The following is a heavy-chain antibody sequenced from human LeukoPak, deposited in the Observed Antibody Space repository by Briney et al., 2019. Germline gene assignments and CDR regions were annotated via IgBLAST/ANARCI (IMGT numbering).Heavy chain of an antibody. Sequence: PSETLSLTCAVYGGSFSGYYWSWIRQPPGKGLEWIGEINHSGSTNYNPSPKSRVTISVDTSKNQFSLKLSSVTAADTAVYYCAREPRSSYCSSTSCRGRFDYWGQGTLVTVSS. CDR2: INHSGST. J-gene: IGHJ4*02. CDR1: GGSFSGYY. D-gene: IGHD2-2*01. CDR3: AREPRSSYCSSTSCRGRFDY. V-gene: IGHV4-34*01.